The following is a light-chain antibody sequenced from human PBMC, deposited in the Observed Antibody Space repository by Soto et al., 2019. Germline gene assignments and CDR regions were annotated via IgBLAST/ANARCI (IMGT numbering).Light chain of an antibody. J-gene: IGKJ4*01. Sequence: EIVLTHSPDPLSLSPGERATLSFRASQSVRSNYLAWYQQRPGQAPRFLIYDASSTATGNPDRFSGSGSGTDFTLTITRLEPDEFEVYYCQQYGSSPLTFGGATEVEIK. CDR1: QSVRSNY. CDR2: DAS. CDR3: QQYGSSPLT. V-gene: IGKV3-20*01.